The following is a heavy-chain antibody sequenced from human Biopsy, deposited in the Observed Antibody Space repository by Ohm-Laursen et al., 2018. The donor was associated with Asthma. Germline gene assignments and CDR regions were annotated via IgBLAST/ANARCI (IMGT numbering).Heavy chain of an antibody. Sequence: ASVKVSCKISGYTFNSAGITWVRQAPGQGLEWMGWISVYNGNTKVAQKLQDRVTMITDTSTSTAYMELRSLRSDDTAVYFCARAVDYSHYYGIDVWGQGTTVTVS. CDR1: GYTFNSAG. CDR3: ARAVDYSHYYGIDV. J-gene: IGHJ6*02. V-gene: IGHV1-18*01. D-gene: IGHD3-10*01. CDR2: ISVYNGNT.